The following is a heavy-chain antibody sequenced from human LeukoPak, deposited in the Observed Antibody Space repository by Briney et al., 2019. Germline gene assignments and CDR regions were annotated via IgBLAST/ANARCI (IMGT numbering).Heavy chain of an antibody. D-gene: IGHD1-26*01. CDR1: GFTFSSYS. Sequence: PGGSLRLSCAASGFTFSSYSMNWVRQAPGKGLAWVSSISSSSSYIYYADSVKGRFTISRDNAKNSLYLQMNSLRAEDTAVYYCASFYSGSYRDFDYWGQGTLVTVSS. V-gene: IGHV3-21*01. CDR2: ISSSSSYI. J-gene: IGHJ4*02. CDR3: ASFYSGSYRDFDY.